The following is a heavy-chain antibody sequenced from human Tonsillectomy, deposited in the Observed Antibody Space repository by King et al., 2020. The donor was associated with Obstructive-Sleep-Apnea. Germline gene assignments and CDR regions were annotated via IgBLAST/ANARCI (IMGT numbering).Heavy chain of an antibody. J-gene: IGHJ6*02. CDR3: AEDPDRFYCSGSNCYGGRNGMDV. CDR1: GFTFSTYA. Sequence: VQLVESGGGVVQPGMSLRLSCAGSGFTFSTYAIHWVRQAPGKGLEWVAVTSYDGSYKYYADSVKGRFTISRDNSKNTLYLQMNSLRAEDTATYYCAEDPDRFYCSGSNCYGGRNGMDVWGPGTTVTVSS. CDR2: TSYDGSYK. D-gene: IGHD2-2*01. V-gene: IGHV3-30*04.